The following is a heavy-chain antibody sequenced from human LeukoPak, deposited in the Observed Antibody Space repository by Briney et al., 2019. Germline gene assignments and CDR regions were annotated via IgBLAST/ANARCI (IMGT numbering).Heavy chain of an antibody. CDR3: ARDRIAVAATYYFDY. Sequence: SETLSLTCTVSGGSISSYYWSWIRQPAGEGLEWIGRIYTSGSTNYNPSLKSRVTMSVDTSKNQFSLKLSSVTAADTAVYYCARDRIAVAATYYFDYWGQGTLVTVSS. J-gene: IGHJ4*02. CDR2: IYTSGST. D-gene: IGHD6-19*01. V-gene: IGHV4-4*07. CDR1: GGSISSYY.